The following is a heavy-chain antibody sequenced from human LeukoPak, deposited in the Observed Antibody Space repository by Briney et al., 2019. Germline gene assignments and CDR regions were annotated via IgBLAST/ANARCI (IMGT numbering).Heavy chain of an antibody. Sequence: GGSLRLSCAASGFSFSSYAMTWVRQAPGKGLEWVSSLSPSGGSTYYADSVKGRFTISRDNSRNTVYLQMNTLRAEDTAVYYCAKIPIYNYVGNSRGDYWGQGTLVTVSS. CDR2: LSPSGGST. V-gene: IGHV3-23*01. CDR3: AKIPIYNYVGNSRGDY. D-gene: IGHD4-23*01. J-gene: IGHJ4*02. CDR1: GFSFSSYA.